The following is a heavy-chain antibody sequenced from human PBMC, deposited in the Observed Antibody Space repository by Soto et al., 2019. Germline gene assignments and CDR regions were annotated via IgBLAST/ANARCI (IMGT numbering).Heavy chain of an antibody. CDR3: AKDPDYYDSSRYYYW. Sequence: PGGSLRLSWAPSGFTFSSYGMHWVRHPLGKGMEWVAVISYDGSNKYYADSVKGRFTISRDNSKNTLYLQMNSLRAEDTAVYYCAKDPDYYDSSRYYYWWGQGTLVTVSS. CDR2: ISYDGSNK. CDR1: GFTFSSYG. J-gene: IGHJ4*02. D-gene: IGHD3-22*01. V-gene: IGHV3-30*18.